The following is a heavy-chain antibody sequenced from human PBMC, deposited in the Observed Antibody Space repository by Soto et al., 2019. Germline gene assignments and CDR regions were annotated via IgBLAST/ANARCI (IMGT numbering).Heavy chain of an antibody. Sequence: AASVKVSCKASGYTFTSYYMHWVRQAPGQGLEWMGIINPSGGSTSYAQKFQGRVTMTRDTSTSTVYMELSSLRSEDTAVYYCARLLSGYDSVYYYYGMDVWGQGTTVTVSS. D-gene: IGHD5-12*01. CDR2: INPSGGST. CDR1: GYTFTSYY. V-gene: IGHV1-46*01. J-gene: IGHJ6*02. CDR3: ARLLSGYDSVYYYYGMDV.